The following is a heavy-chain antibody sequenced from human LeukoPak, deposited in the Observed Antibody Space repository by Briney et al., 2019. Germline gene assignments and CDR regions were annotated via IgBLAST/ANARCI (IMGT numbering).Heavy chain of an antibody. CDR2: ISSSSSYI. J-gene: IGHJ6*03. Sequence: GGSLRLSCEASGFTFSSYSMNWVRQAPGKGLEWVSSISSSSSYIYYADSVKGRFTISRDNAKNSLYLQMNSLRAEDTAVYYCARDTQGRSSSSYYMDVWGKGTTVTVSS. D-gene: IGHD6-6*01. CDR1: GFTFSSYS. CDR3: ARDTQGRSSSSYYMDV. V-gene: IGHV3-21*01.